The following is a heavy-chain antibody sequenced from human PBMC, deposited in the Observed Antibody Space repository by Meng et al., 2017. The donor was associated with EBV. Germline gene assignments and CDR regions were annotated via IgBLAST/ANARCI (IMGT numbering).Heavy chain of an antibody. Sequence: QVQLVQSGAEVKKPGASVKGSCKASGYTFTCYYMHWVRQAPGQGLEWMGRINPNSGGTNYAQKLQGRVTMTRDTSISTAYMELSRLRSDDTAVYYCARVGIAVAGTGDYWGQGTLVTVSS. CDR3: ARVGIAVAGTGDY. CDR1: GYTFTCYY. CDR2: INPNSGGT. V-gene: IGHV1-2*06. D-gene: IGHD6-19*01. J-gene: IGHJ4*02.